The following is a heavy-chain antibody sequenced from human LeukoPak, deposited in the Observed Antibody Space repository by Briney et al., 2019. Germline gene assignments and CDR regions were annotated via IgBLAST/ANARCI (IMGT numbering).Heavy chain of an antibody. CDR2: IWYDGSNK. CDR3: AREYSSGWYYYDY. Sequence: GRSLGLSCAASGFTFSSYGMHWVRQAPGKGLEWVAVIWYDGSNKYYADSVKGRFTISRDNSKNTLYLQMNSLRAEDTAVYYCAREYSSGWYYYDYWGQGTLVTVSS. CDR1: GFTFSSYG. D-gene: IGHD6-19*01. J-gene: IGHJ4*02. V-gene: IGHV3-33*01.